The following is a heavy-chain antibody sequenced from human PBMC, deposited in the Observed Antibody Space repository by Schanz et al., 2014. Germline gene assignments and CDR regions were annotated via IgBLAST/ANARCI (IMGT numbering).Heavy chain of an antibody. Sequence: EVQLLDSGGGVVQFGRSLRLSCAVSGFTVSSNHMSWVRQAPGKGLEWVSVIYSGIGAYYADSVKDRFTVSRDNSKNTVYLQMNRLRAEDTAVYYCARVHHYDPSGWGYFDYWGQGALVTVSS. CDR2: IYSGIGA. V-gene: IGHV3-66*01. D-gene: IGHD3-22*01. CDR1: GFTVSSNH. J-gene: IGHJ4*02. CDR3: ARVHHYDPSGWGYFDY.